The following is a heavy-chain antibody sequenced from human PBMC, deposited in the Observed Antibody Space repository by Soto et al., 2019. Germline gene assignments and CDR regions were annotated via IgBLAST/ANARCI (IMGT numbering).Heavy chain of an antibody. V-gene: IGHV4-59*01. CDR2: IYYSGST. D-gene: IGHD3-3*01. CDR3: ARNADFWSGYHDY. Sequence: QVQLQESVPGLVKPSETLSLTCTVSGGSITSYYWSWIRQPPGKGLAWIGHIYYSGSTNYNPSLKSRVTIPVATAKNQFSLELSSVTAADPAVYCCARNADFWSGYHDYWGQGTLVTVSS. CDR1: GGSITSYY. J-gene: IGHJ4*02.